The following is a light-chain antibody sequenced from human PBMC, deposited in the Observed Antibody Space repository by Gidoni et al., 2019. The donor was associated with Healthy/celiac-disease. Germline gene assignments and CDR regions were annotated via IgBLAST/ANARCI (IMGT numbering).Light chain of an antibody. CDR1: QSVSSY. CDR3: QQRRNWPPRWT. Sequence: EIVLTQSPATLSVSPGERATITCRASQSVSSYLDWYQQKPGQAPRLLIYVASNTPTGIPARFSGSGSGTDFALTISSLGPEAFAVYYCQQRRNWPPRWTFGPGTKVEIK. J-gene: IGKJ1*01. CDR2: VAS. V-gene: IGKV3-11*01.